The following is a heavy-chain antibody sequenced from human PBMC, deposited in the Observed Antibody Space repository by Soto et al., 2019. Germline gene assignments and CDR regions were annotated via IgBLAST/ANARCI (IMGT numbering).Heavy chain of an antibody. CDR3: AYSYCSSTSCYTFDY. V-gene: IGHV4-61*01. CDR2: IYYSGST. J-gene: IGHJ4*02. D-gene: IGHD2-2*02. CDR1: GGSVSSGSYY. Sequence: SETLSLTCTVSGGSVSSGSYYWSWIRQPPGKGLEWIGYIYYSGSTNYNPSLKSRVTISVDTSKNQFSLKLSSVTAADTAVYYCAYSYCSSTSCYTFDYWGQGTLVTVSP.